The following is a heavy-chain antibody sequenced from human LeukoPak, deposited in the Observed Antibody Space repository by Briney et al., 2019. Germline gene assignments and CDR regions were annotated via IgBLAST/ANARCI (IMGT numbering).Heavy chain of an antibody. Sequence: SETLSLTCTVSGGSISSYYWSWIRQPPGKGLEWIGYIYYSGSINYNPSLKSRVTISVDTSKNQFSLKLSSVTAADTAVYYCARGLLRYSSGIDYWGQGTPVTVSS. CDR1: GGSISSYY. CDR2: IYYSGSI. D-gene: IGHD6-19*01. V-gene: IGHV4-59*01. CDR3: ARGLLRYSSGIDY. J-gene: IGHJ4*02.